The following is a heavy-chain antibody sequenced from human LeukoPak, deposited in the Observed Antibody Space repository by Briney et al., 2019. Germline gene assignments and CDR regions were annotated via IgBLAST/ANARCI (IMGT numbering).Heavy chain of an antibody. CDR1: GFTFSSYA. CDR2: ISGSGGST. Sequence: PGGSLILSCAASGFTFSSYAMSWVRQAPGKGLEWVSAISGSGGSTYYADSVKGRFTISRDNSKNTLYLQMNSLRAEDTAVYYCAKKRGPSGGTYFDYWGQGTLVTVSS. V-gene: IGHV3-23*01. CDR3: AKKRGPSGGTYFDY. D-gene: IGHD6-25*01. J-gene: IGHJ4*02.